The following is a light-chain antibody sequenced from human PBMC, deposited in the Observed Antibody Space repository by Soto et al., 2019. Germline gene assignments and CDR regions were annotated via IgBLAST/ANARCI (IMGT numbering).Light chain of an antibody. CDR1: QSISSNY. J-gene: IGKJ1*01. CDR3: QQYGSSPWT. Sequence: ETVLTQSPGTLSLSPGERATLSCRASQSISSNYLAWYRQTPGQAPRLLIYGASNRATGIPDRFSGSGSGTDFPLIISRLEPEDFALYYCQQYGSSPWTFGQGTKVEIK. V-gene: IGKV3-20*01. CDR2: GAS.